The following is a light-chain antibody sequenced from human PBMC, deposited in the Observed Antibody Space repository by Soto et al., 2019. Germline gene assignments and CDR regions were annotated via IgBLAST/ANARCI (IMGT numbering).Light chain of an antibody. Sequence: EIVLTQSPATLSLSPGERATLSCRASQNINSYLAWYHQKPGQAPRLLIYATSNRATDIPARFSGSGSGTDFTLSISSLEPEDFAVYYCQQRSSWPFTFGHGTKVDIK. CDR1: QNINSY. CDR3: QQRSSWPFT. V-gene: IGKV3-11*01. CDR2: ATS. J-gene: IGKJ3*01.